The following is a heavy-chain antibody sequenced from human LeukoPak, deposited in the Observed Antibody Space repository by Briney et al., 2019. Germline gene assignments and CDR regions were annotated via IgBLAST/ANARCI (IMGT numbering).Heavy chain of an antibody. J-gene: IGHJ4*02. Sequence: PSETLSLTCTVSGGSISSSSYYWGWIRQPPGKGLEWIGSIYYSGSTNYNPSLKSRVTISVDTSKNQFSLKLSSVTAADTAVYYCTRVKRTIFGVVYFDYWGQGTLVTVSS. D-gene: IGHD3-3*01. CDR1: GGSISSSSYY. V-gene: IGHV4-39*07. CDR2: IYYSGST. CDR3: TRVKRTIFGVVYFDY.